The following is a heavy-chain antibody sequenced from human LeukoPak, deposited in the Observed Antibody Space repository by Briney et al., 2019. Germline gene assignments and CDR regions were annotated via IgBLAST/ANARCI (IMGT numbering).Heavy chain of an antibody. D-gene: IGHD1-26*01. CDR1: GGSISSYY. CDR3: AREEWELLKEGWFDP. Sequence: SETLSLTCTVSGGSISSYYWSWIRQPAGKGLEWIGRIYTSGSTNYNPSLKSRVTISVDKSKNQFSLKLSSVTAADTAVYYCAREEWELLKEGWFDPWGKGTLVTVSS. V-gene: IGHV4-4*07. CDR2: IYTSGST. J-gene: IGHJ5*02.